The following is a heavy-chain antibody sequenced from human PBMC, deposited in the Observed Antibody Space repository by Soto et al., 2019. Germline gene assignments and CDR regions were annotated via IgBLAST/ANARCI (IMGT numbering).Heavy chain of an antibody. D-gene: IGHD3-22*01. J-gene: IGHJ3*01. CDR1: GFSFTTFW. Sequence: PGGSLRLSCAASGFSFTTFWMSWVRQAPGKGLEWVANIKPDGSQKWYMDSVRGRFTISRDNVKNSLYLQMSSLRAEDTAIYYCARGDYYDTNGPFSDAFAVWGQGTMVTVSS. CDR3: ARGDYYDTNGPFSDAFAV. V-gene: IGHV3-7*04. CDR2: IKPDGSQK.